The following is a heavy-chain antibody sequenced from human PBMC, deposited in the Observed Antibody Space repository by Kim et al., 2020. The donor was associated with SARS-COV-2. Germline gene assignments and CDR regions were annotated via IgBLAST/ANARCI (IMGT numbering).Heavy chain of an antibody. D-gene: IGHD5-12*01. Sequence: GGSLRLSCAASGFTFDDYAMHWVRQAPGKGLEWVSGISWNSGSIGYADSVKGRFTISRDNAKNSLYLQMNSLRAEDTALYYCAKEDGYNYYFDYWGQGTL. J-gene: IGHJ4*02. CDR3: AKEDGYNYYFDY. CDR2: ISWNSGSI. V-gene: IGHV3-9*01. CDR1: GFTFDDYA.